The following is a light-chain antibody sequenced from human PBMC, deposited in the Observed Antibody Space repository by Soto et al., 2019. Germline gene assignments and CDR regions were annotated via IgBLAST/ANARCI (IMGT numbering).Light chain of an antibody. CDR3: QQYSTYST. CDR2: DVS. CDR1: QSISSW. Sequence: DIQMTQSPSTLSASVGARVPITCRASQSISSWLAWYQQKPGKAPKFLIYDVSNLESGVPLRFSGSGSGTEFTLTISSLQPDDFATYYCQQYSTYSTFGGGTKVDIK. V-gene: IGKV1-5*01. J-gene: IGKJ4*01.